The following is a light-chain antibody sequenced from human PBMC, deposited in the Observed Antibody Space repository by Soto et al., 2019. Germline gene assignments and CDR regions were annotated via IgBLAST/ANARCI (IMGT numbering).Light chain of an antibody. Sequence: IVLTQSPVTLSLSPGERATVSCRSSQSLSSKYLAWYQQKAGQAPRLLIYATSRRATGVPDRFSGSASGTDFTLTISRLEPEDFAIYYCQQYGDPLLCTFGQGTKVDIK. CDR1: QSLSSKY. J-gene: IGKJ2*02. CDR2: ATS. CDR3: QQYGDPLLCT. V-gene: IGKV3-20*01.